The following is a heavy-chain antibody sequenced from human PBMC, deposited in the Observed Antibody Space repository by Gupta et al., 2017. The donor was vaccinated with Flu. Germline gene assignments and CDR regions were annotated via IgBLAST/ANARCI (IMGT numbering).Heavy chain of an antibody. CDR2: IYTSGST. Sequence: QVQLQESGPGLVKPSETLSLTCTVSGGSISSYYWSWIRQPAGKGLEWIGRIYTSGSTNYNPSLKSRVTMSVDTSKNQFSLKLSSVTAADTAVYYCARNPHYCGDYEKAFDIWGQGTMVTVSS. CDR3: ARNPHYCGDYEKAFDI. V-gene: IGHV4-4*07. J-gene: IGHJ3*02. D-gene: IGHD4-17*01. CDR1: GGSISSYY.